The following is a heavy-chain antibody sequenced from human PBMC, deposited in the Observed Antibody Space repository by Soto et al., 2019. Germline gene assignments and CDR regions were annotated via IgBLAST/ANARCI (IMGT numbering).Heavy chain of an antibody. D-gene: IGHD3-9*01. CDR3: ARSPHFDGYNDY. CDR1: GDSISSGGYY. V-gene: IGHV4-31*03. Sequence: QVQLQESGPGLVKPSQTLSLTCTVSGDSISSGGYYWSWIRQHPGKGLEWIAHIYYSGSTYYNTSLKSRVFISVDTSKNHFSLKLSSVTEADTAVYYCARSPHFDGYNDYWGQGTLVTVSS. CDR2: IYYSGST. J-gene: IGHJ4*02.